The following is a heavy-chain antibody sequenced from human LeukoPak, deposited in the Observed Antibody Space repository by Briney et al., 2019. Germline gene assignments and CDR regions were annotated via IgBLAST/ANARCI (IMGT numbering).Heavy chain of an antibody. D-gene: IGHD3-22*01. Sequence: ASVKVSCKASGYTFTSYGISWVRQAPGQGLEWMGWISAYNGNTNYAQKLQGRVTMTTDTSTSTAYMELRSLRSDDTAVYYCARVVVPYYYDGSGYYHFDYWGQGTLVTVSS. CDR1: GYTFTSYG. CDR2: ISAYNGNT. CDR3: ARVVVPYYYDGSGYYHFDY. J-gene: IGHJ4*02. V-gene: IGHV1-18*01.